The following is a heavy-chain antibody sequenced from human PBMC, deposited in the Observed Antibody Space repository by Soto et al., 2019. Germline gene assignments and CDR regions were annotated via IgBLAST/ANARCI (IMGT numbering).Heavy chain of an antibody. D-gene: IGHD2-15*01. Sequence: ASVKVSCKASGYTFTHFYITWVRQAPGQGLEWMGAISAHNGNTNYAQKLQGRVTLTTEKSTSTAYMELRSLRSDDTAVYYCARVHPEVALGYWGQGTLVTVSS. CDR3: ARVHPEVALGY. J-gene: IGHJ4*02. CDR2: ISAHNGNT. CDR1: GYTFTHFY. V-gene: IGHV1-18*01.